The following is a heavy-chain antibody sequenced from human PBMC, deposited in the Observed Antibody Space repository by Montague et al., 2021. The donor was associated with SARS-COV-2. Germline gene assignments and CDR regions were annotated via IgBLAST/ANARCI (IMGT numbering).Heavy chain of an antibody. CDR2: ISYDGSNK. CDR1: GFTFSSYA. D-gene: IGHD6-13*01. CDR3: ASARSGMAAAYYYYGMDV. V-gene: IGHV3-30*04. J-gene: IGHJ6*02. Sequence: SLRLSCAASGFTFSSYAMHWVRQAPGKGLEWVAVISYDGSNKYYADSVKGRFTISRDNSKNMLYLQMNSLRAEDTAVYYCASARSGMAAAYYYYGMDVWGQGTTVTVSS.